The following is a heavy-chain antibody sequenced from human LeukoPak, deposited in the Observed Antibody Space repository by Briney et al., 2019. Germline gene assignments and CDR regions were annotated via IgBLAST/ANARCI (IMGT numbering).Heavy chain of an antibody. Sequence: GGSLRLSCAASGFTVISNYMSWVRQAPGKGLEWVSLIYSGGSTYYADSVRGRFTISRDNSKNTLCLQMNSLRAEDTAVYYCAREPGTYAFDIWGQGTMVTVSS. CDR1: GFTVISNY. V-gene: IGHV3-53*01. CDR2: IYSGGST. J-gene: IGHJ3*02. CDR3: AREPGTYAFDI.